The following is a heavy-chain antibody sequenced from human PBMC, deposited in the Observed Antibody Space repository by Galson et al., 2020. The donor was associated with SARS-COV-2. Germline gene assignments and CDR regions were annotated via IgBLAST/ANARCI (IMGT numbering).Heavy chain of an antibody. V-gene: IGHV4-39*01. CDR3: ARRGGTVTTQHCDL. Sequence: SETLSLTCTVSGGSISTTSYFWGWIRQPPGKGLEWIGTIYYSGTTYYNPSLRRRVTISVDTSTNQFSLKLNPVTAADTAVYYCARRGGTVTTQHCDLWGRGTLVTVSS. CDR1: GGSISTTSYF. J-gene: IGHJ2*01. D-gene: IGHD4-17*01. CDR2: IYYSGTT.